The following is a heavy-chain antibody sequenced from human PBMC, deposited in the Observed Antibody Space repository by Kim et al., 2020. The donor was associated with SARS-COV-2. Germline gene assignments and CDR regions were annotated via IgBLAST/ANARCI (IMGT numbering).Heavy chain of an antibody. CDR2: LSSDGSDK. D-gene: IGHD3-10*01. Sequence: GGSLRLSCAASGFTISSYGMHWVRQVPGKGLEWVAFLSSDGSDKYYADAVKGRFTISRDHSKNTLYLQVNSLIPEDTAVYYCARERTMVRGVMIHIFAYWGQGTLVTVSS. CDR3: ARERTMVRGVMIHIFAY. CDR1: GFTISSYG. J-gene: IGHJ4*02. V-gene: IGHV3-30*03.